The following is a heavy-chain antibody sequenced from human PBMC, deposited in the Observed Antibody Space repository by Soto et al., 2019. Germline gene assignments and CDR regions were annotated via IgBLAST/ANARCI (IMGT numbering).Heavy chain of an antibody. J-gene: IGHJ3*02. Sequence: GGSLRLSCAASGFTFSSYAMSWVRQAPGKGLEWVSAISGSGVSTYYADSVKGRFTISRDNSKNTLYLQMNSLRAEDTAVYYCAKAGNERYYGSGSYAFDIWGQGTMVTVSS. V-gene: IGHV3-23*01. D-gene: IGHD3-10*01. CDR2: ISGSGVST. CDR1: GFTFSSYA. CDR3: AKAGNERYYGSGSYAFDI.